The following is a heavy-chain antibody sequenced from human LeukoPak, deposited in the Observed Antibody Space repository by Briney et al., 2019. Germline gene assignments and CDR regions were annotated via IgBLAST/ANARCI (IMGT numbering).Heavy chain of an antibody. CDR3: ARDSATDGVDY. V-gene: IGHV3-21*01. CDR2: ISSSSSYI. J-gene: IGHJ4*02. D-gene: IGHD6-25*01. Sequence: GGSLRLSCAASGFTFSSYSMNWVRQAPGKGLEWVSSISSSSSYIYYADSVKGRFTISRDNAKNSLYLQMNSLRAEDTAAYYCARDSATDGVDYWGQGTLVTVSS. CDR1: GFTFSSYS.